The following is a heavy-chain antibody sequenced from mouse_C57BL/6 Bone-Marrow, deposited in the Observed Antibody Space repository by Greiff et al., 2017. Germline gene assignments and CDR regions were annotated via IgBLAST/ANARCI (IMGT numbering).Heavy chain of an antibody. CDR3: ARVVATDGWYFDV. CDR2: INYDGSST. CDR1: GFTFSDYY. D-gene: IGHD1-1*01. Sequence: DVKLVESEGGLVQPGSSMKLSCTASGFTFSDYYMAWVRQVPEKGLEWVANINYDGSSTSYLDSLKSRFIISGDKAKNILCLQMSSLKSEDTATYYCARVVATDGWYFDVWGTGTTVTVSS. J-gene: IGHJ1*03. V-gene: IGHV5-16*01.